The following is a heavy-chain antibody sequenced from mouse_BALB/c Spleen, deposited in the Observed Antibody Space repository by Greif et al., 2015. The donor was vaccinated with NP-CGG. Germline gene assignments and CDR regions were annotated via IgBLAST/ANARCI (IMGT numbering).Heavy chain of an antibody. CDR2: INPSTGYT. D-gene: IGHD1-1*02. CDR3: AREGLWSWFAY. Sequence: VQLQQSGAELTRPGASVKMSCKASGYTFTSYWMHWVKQRPGQGLEWIGYINPSTGYTEYNQKFKDKATLTADKSSSTAYMQLSSLTSEDSAVYYCAREGLWSWFAYWGQGTLVTVSA. CDR1: GYTFTSYW. J-gene: IGHJ3*01. V-gene: IGHV1-4*01.